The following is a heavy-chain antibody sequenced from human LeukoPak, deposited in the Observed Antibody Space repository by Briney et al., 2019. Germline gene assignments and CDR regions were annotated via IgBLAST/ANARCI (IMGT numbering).Heavy chain of an antibody. J-gene: IGHJ4*02. CDR1: GFTFSSYA. V-gene: IGHV3-30-3*01. CDR2: ISYDGSNK. CDR3: ARDLDCGGGCWNDY. D-gene: IGHD2-21*02. Sequence: PGGSLRLSCAASGFTFSSYAMHWVRQAPGKGLEWVAVISYDGSNKYYADSVKGRFTISRDNSKNTLYLQMNSLRAEDTAVYYCARDLDCGGGCWNDYWGQGTLVTVSS.